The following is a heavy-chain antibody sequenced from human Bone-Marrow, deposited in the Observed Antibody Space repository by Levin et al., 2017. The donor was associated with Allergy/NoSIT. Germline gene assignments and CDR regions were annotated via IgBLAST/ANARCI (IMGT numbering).Heavy chain of an antibody. CDR1: GFTFSNAW. V-gene: IGHV3-15*01. CDR2: IKSKTDGGTT. CDR3: TTTVVPAATRHSYWYFDL. Sequence: PGGSLRLSCAASGFTFSNAWMSWVRQAPGKGLEWVGRIKSKTDGGTTDYAAPVKGRFTISRDDSKNTLYLQMNSLKTEDTAVYYCTTTVVPAATRHSYWYFDLWGRGTLVTVSS. D-gene: IGHD2-2*01. J-gene: IGHJ2*01.